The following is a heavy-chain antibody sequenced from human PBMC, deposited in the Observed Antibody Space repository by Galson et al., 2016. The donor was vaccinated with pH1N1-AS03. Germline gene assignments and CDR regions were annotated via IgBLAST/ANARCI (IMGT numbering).Heavy chain of an antibody. CDR2: MNPNTGIT. CDR3: ARGVSAGVDF. V-gene: IGHV1-8*01. CDR1: GYTFTSND. Sequence: SVKVSCKASGYTFTSNDINWVRQATGQGLEWMGWMNPNTGITGYAQKFQGRVTMTRDITISTADIELSSLRSEDTAAYFCARGVSAGVDFWGQGTLVTVSS. J-gene: IGHJ4*02. D-gene: IGHD3-10*01.